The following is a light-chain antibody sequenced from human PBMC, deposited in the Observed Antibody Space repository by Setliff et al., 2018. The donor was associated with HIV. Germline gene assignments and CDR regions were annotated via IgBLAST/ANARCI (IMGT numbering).Light chain of an antibody. CDR1: DSDVGTYNL. Sequence: QSVLAQPASVSGSPGQSIAISCTGNDSDVGTYNLVSWYQQHPGKAPQLTIFEVNKRPSGISDRFSGSKSGNTASLTISGLQAEDEADYYCSSYAGADAFEVFGTGTRSPS. CDR3: SSYAGADAFEV. CDR2: EVN. V-gene: IGLV2-23*02. J-gene: IGLJ1*01.